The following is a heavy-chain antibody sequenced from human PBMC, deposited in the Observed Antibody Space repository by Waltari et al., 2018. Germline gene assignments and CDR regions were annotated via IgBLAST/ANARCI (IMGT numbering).Heavy chain of an antibody. CDR1: GGTFSSYA. Sequence: QVQLVQSGAEVKKPGSSVKVSCKASGGTFSSYASSWVRQDPGQGLEWMGGIIPIFGTANYAQKFQGRVTITADESTSTAYMELSSLRSEDTAVYYCASGEQQLEPPGNFDYWGQGTLVTVSS. V-gene: IGHV1-69*01. CDR2: IIPIFGTA. CDR3: ASGEQQLEPPGNFDY. J-gene: IGHJ4*02. D-gene: IGHD6-13*01.